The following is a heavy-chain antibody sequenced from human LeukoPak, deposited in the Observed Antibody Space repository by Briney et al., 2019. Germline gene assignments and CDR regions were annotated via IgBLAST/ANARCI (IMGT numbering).Heavy chain of an antibody. CDR3: ARAPLSGTYYTDAFDI. V-gene: IGHV4-34*01. CDR2: INHSGIT. Sequence: SQTLSLTCAVYGGSFSGYKCGWLRQPPGKGREWIGAINHSGITEFNPSLKSRVTISVDTSKNQCSLKLSSVTAADTAVYFCARAPLSGTYYTDAFDIWGQGTMVT. D-gene: IGHD1-26*01. J-gene: IGHJ3*02. CDR1: GGSFSGYK.